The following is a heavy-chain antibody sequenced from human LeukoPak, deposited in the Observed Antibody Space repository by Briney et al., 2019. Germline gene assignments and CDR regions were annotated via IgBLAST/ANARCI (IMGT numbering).Heavy chain of an antibody. CDR3: ARWGIGDLRNTFDI. V-gene: IGHV1-2*04. CDR2: INPNSGDT. J-gene: IGHJ3*02. D-gene: IGHD3-10*01. Sequence: ASVKVSCKASGYTFTGYYMYWVRQAPGQGLEWMGWINPNSGDTNYAQKFQGWVTMTRDTSISTAYMELSRLKSDDTAVYYCARWGIGDLRNTFDIWGHGTMVTVPS. CDR1: GYTFTGYY.